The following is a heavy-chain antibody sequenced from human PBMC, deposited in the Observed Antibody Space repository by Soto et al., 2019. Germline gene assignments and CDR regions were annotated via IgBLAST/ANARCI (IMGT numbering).Heavy chain of an antibody. J-gene: IGHJ4*02. CDR1: GGSFDAYA. Sequence: QGQLVQSGAEEKKPGSSVRVSCKASGGSFDAYAINWVRQAPGQGLEWMGRIIPVVDVTNYGRRFQGRLTITADKSTTTAYMELNSLTSEDTAIYYCARSGTLDYWGQGTLVTVSS. CDR2: IIPVVDVT. V-gene: IGHV1-69*02. CDR3: ARSGTLDY. D-gene: IGHD1-1*01.